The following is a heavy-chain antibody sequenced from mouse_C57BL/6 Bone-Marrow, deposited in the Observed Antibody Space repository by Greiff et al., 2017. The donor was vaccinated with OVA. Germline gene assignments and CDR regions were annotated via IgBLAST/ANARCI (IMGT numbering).Heavy chain of an antibody. Sequence: QVQLKQSGAELVRPGASVKLSCKASGYTFTDYYINWVKQRPGQGLEWIARIYPGSGNTYYNEKFKGKATLTAEKSSSTAYMQLSSLTSEDSAVYFCARSADYGSSHWYFDVWGTGTTVTVSS. D-gene: IGHD1-1*01. CDR2: IYPGSGNT. V-gene: IGHV1-76*01. CDR3: ARSADYGSSHWYFDV. J-gene: IGHJ1*03. CDR1: GYTFTDYY.